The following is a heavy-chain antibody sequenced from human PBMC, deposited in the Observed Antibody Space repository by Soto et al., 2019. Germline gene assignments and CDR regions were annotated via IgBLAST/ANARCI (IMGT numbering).Heavy chain of an antibody. CDR1: GGSISSSSYY. Sequence: QLQLQESGPGLVKPSETLSLTCTVSGGSISSSSYYWGWIRQPPGKGLEWIGSIYYSGSTYYNPSLKSRVTISVDTSKNQFSLKLSSVTAADTAVYYCARLYCSGGSCRPYYYYYYMDVWGKGTTVTVSS. CDR3: ARLYCSGGSCRPYYYYYYMDV. V-gene: IGHV4-39*01. CDR2: IYYSGST. D-gene: IGHD2-15*01. J-gene: IGHJ6*03.